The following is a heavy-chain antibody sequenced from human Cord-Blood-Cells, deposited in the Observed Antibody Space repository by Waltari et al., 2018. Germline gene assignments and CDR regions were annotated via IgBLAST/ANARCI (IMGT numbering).Heavy chain of an antibody. Sequence: QVQLVQSGAEVKKPGASVKVSCQASGYTFTGYYMHWVRKAPGQGLEWMGWINPNSGGTNYAQKFQGRVTMTRDTSISTTYMELSRLRSDDTAVYYCARVEYSSSSFDYWGQGTLVTVSS. V-gene: IGHV1-2*02. D-gene: IGHD6-6*01. CDR2: INPNSGGT. J-gene: IGHJ4*02. CDR3: ARVEYSSSSFDY. CDR1: GYTFTGYY.